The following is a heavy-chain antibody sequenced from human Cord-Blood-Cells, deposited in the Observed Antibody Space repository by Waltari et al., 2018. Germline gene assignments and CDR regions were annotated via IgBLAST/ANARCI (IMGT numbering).Heavy chain of an antibody. CDR2: IYHSGST. CDR1: GYSISSGYY. D-gene: IGHD3-10*01. Sequence: QVQLQESGPGLVKPSETLSLTCAVSGYSISSGYYWGRNRQPPGKGLEWIGSIYHSGSTYYNPSLKSRVTISVDTSKNQFSLKLSSVTAADTAVYYCARGQSYYGSGSYYYFDYWGQGTLVTVSS. CDR3: ARGQSYYGSGSYYYFDY. J-gene: IGHJ4*02. V-gene: IGHV4-38-2*01.